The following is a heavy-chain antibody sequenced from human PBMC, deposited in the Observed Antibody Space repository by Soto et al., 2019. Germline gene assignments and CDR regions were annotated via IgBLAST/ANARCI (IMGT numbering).Heavy chain of an antibody. CDR2: IYYSGTT. Sequence: QVQLQESGPGLVKPSQTLSLTCSVSGGFISSGGYYWSWIRQHPGKGLEWLGYIYYSGTTYYNPSLKRRVTVSLDTSKNPFSLKLTSVTAADTAVYYCARTDSSGYYFDYWGQGTLVTVSS. CDR3: ARTDSSGYYFDY. J-gene: IGHJ4*02. CDR1: GGFISSGGYY. D-gene: IGHD3-22*01. V-gene: IGHV4-31*03.